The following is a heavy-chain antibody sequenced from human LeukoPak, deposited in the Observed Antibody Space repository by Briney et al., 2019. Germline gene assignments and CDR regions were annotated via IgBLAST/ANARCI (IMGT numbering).Heavy chain of an antibody. D-gene: IGHD3-10*01. Sequence: PSETLSLTCTVSGGSISSYYWSWIRQPPGKGLEWIGYIYYSGSTNYNPSLKSRVTISVDTSKNQFSLKLTSVTAADTAVYYCARTAGSGSYYPLGYWGQGTLVTVSS. V-gene: IGHV4-59*01. CDR1: GGSISSYY. J-gene: IGHJ4*02. CDR3: ARTAGSGSYYPLGY. CDR2: IYYSGST.